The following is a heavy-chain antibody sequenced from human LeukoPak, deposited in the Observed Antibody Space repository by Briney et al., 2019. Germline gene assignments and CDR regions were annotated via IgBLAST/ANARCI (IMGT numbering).Heavy chain of an antibody. J-gene: IGHJ3*02. CDR3: AKGYCSSTSCYAFDI. V-gene: IGHV1-69*06. CDR2: IIPIFGTA. Sequence: SVKVSCKASGGTFSSYAISWVRQAPGQGLEWMGGIIPIFGTANYAQRFQGRVTITADKSTSTAYMELSSLRSEDTAVYYCAKGYCSSTSCYAFDIWGQGTMVTVSS. D-gene: IGHD2-2*01. CDR1: GGTFSSYA.